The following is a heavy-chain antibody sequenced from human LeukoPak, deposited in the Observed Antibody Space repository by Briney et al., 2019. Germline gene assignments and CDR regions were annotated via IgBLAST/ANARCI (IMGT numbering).Heavy chain of an antibody. CDR1: GGTFSGYY. CDR3: ARGRNLAPAAIPTKGSFDY. Sequence: PSETLTLTCAVYGGTFSGYYWSWIRQPPGKGLEWIGEINHSGRTNYNPSLKSRVTISVDTSKNQFSLKLSSVTAADTAVYYCARGRNLAPAAIPTKGSFDYWGQGTLVTVSS. J-gene: IGHJ4*02. D-gene: IGHD2-2*02. V-gene: IGHV4-34*01. CDR2: INHSGRT.